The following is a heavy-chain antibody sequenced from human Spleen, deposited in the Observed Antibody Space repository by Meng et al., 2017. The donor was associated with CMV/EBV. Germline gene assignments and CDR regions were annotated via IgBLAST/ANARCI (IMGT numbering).Heavy chain of an antibody. CDR3: ARDREVEGQLDAFDI. CDR2: INPSGGST. Sequence: ASVKVSCKASGYTFTSYYMHWVRQAPGQGLEWMGIINPSGGSTSYAQKFQGRVTMTRDASTSTAYMELSSLRSEDTAVYYCARDREVEGQLDAFDIWGQGTMVTVSS. D-gene: IGHD6-6*01. J-gene: IGHJ3*02. CDR1: GYTFTSYY. V-gene: IGHV1-46*01.